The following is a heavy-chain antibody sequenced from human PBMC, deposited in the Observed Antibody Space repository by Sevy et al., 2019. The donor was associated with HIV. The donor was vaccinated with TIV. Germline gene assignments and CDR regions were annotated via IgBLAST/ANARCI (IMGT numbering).Heavy chain of an antibody. J-gene: IGHJ5*02. V-gene: IGHV3-9*01. CDR3: VRDMGYTSSGRFDP. CDR1: GFTFDDHA. D-gene: IGHD6-13*01. CDR2: IGWNSGSI. Sequence: GGSLRLSCAASGFTFDDHAMHWVRQAPGKGLEWVSCIGWNSGSIVYADSVRGRFTISRDKAKNSLYLQMNGLRPEDTALYYCVRDMGYTSSGRFDPWGQGTLVTVSS.